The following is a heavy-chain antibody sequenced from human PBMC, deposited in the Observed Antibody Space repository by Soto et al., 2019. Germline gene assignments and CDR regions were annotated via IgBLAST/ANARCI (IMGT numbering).Heavy chain of an antibody. CDR3: ARELHGASYGMDV. Sequence: EVQLVESGGGLVQPGGSLRLSCAASGFTFSNYDMHWVRQVTGKGLEWVSGITTAGDTYYPGSVKGRFTISREKAKNSLYLQMNSLSAGDTAVYYCARELHGASYGMDVWGQGTTVTVSS. V-gene: IGHV3-13*01. J-gene: IGHJ6*02. CDR1: GFTFSNYD. CDR2: ITTAGDT. D-gene: IGHD1-26*01.